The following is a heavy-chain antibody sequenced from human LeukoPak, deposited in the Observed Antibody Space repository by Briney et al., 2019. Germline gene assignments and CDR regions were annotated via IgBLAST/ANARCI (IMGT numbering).Heavy chain of an antibody. CDR1: GYTFTSYG. CDR3: ASHSSGWNLDY. V-gene: IGHV1-3*01. J-gene: IGHJ4*02. Sequence: ASVKVSCKASGYTFTSYGISWVRQAPGQRLEWMGWINAGNGNTKYSQKFQGRVTITRDTSASTAYMELSSLRSEDTAVYYCASHSSGWNLDYWGQGTLVTVSS. D-gene: IGHD6-19*01. CDR2: INAGNGNT.